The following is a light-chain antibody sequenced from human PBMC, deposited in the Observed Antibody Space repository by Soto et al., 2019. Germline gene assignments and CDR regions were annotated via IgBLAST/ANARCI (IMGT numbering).Light chain of an antibody. J-gene: IGKJ4*01. CDR2: DAS. V-gene: IGKV1-33*01. CDR1: QDISNY. Sequence: DSQISRFPSSLSASVGERVSITCKASQDISNYLNWYQQKPGKAPKLLIYDASNFESGVPSRFSGSGSGTEFTFTISSLQPEDIATYYCQKYDNLPLTCGGGHTGDIK. CDR3: QKYDNLPLT.